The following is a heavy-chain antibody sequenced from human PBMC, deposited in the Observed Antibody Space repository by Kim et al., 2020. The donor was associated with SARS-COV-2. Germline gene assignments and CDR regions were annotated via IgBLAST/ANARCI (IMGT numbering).Heavy chain of an antibody. CDR1: GFTFSSYA. CDR3: ARDLRAYSRGLNWFDP. J-gene: IGHJ5*02. Sequence: GGSLRLSCAASGFTFSSYAMHWVRQAPGKGLEWVAVISYDGSNKYYADSVKGRFTISRDNSKNTLYLQMNSLRAEDTAVYYCARDLRAYSRGLNWFDPWG. CDR2: ISYDGSNK. V-gene: IGHV3-30-3*01. D-gene: IGHD6-13*01.